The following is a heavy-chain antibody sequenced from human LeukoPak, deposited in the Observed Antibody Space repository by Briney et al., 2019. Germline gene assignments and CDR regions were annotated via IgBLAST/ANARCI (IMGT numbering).Heavy chain of an antibody. CDR1: GFTFSGYA. V-gene: IGHV3-23*01. D-gene: IGHD2-2*01. J-gene: IGHJ6*02. CDR2: ISGSGGST. CDR3: AKETCSSTSCLYYYYGMDV. Sequence: GGSLRLSCAASGFTFSGYAMSWVRQAPGKGLEWVSAISGSGGSTYYADSVKGRFTISRDNSKNTLYLQMNSLRAEDTAVYYCAKETCSSTSCLYYYYGMDVWGQGTTVTVSS.